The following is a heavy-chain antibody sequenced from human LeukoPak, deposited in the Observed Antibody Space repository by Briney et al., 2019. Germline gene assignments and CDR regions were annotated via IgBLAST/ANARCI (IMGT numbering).Heavy chain of an antibody. CDR1: GFTFSSYS. V-gene: IGHV3-21*01. J-gene: IGHJ3*02. CDR2: ISSTTSYK. D-gene: IGHD3-16*01. CDR3: ARDHLGDARWDAFGI. Sequence: GGSLRLSCAASGFTFSSYSMNWVRQAPGKGLEWVSFISSTTSYKYYADSVKGRFTISRDNAKNSLYLQMNSLRAEDTAVYYCARDHLGDARWDAFGIWGQGTMVTVSS.